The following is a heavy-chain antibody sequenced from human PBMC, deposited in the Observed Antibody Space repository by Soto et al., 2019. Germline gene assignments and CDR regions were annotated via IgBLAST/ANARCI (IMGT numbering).Heavy chain of an antibody. Sequence: ASVKVSCKASGYTFTSYGISWVRQAPGQGLEWMGWISAYNGNTNYAQKLQGRVTMTTDTSTSTAYMELRSLRSDDTAVYYCARGAHIAVAGRVYYYYYMDVWGKGTTVTVSS. CDR1: GYTFTSYG. CDR2: ISAYNGNT. J-gene: IGHJ6*03. V-gene: IGHV1-18*01. D-gene: IGHD6-19*01. CDR3: ARGAHIAVAGRVYYYYYMDV.